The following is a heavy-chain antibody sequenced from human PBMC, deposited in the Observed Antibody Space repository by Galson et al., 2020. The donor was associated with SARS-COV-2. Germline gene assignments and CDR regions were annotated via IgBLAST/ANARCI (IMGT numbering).Heavy chain of an antibody. Sequence: SETLSLTCTVSGGSISSYYWSWIRQPPGKGLEWIGYIYYSGSTNYNPSLKSRVTISVDTSKNQFSLKLSSVTAADTAVYYCASLPMVQGVIKDYYGMDVWGQGTTVTVSS. CDR3: ASLPMVQGVIKDYYGMDV. CDR1: GGSISSYY. CDR2: IYYSGST. D-gene: IGHD3-10*01. J-gene: IGHJ6*02. V-gene: IGHV4-59*01.